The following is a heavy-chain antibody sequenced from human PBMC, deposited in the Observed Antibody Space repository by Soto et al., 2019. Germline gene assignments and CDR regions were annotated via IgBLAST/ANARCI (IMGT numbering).Heavy chain of an antibody. Sequence: PSETLSLTCTVSGDSIRSSSYYWGWIRQPPGKGLEWIGSIYYSGSTYYNPSLKSRVTISVDTSKNQFSLKLSSVTAADTAVYSCARGGYCSGGGCYVPFDYWGQGTLVTVS. CDR1: GDSIRSSSYY. J-gene: IGHJ4*02. V-gene: IGHV4-39*01. CDR3: ARGGYCSGGGCYVPFDY. CDR2: IYYSGST. D-gene: IGHD2-15*01.